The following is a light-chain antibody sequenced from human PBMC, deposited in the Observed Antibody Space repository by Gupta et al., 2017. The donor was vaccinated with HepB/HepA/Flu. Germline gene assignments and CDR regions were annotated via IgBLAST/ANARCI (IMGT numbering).Light chain of an antibody. Sequence: IQMTQSPSSLSASVGDRVTITCRASQSISSYLNWYQQKPGKAPKLLIYAASSLQSGVPSRFSGSGSGTDFTLTISRLQPEDFATYYCQQSDSTPCAFGQGTQVEIK. V-gene: IGKV1-39*01. CDR3: QQSDSTPCA. J-gene: IGKJ1*01. CDR1: QSISSY. CDR2: AAS.